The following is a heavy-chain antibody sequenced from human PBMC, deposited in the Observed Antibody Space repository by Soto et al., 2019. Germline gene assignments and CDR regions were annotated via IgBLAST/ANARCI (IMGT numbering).Heavy chain of an antibody. CDR3: ARHGIGTVTTFDY. J-gene: IGHJ4*02. D-gene: IGHD4-17*01. Sequence: QLQLQELGPGLVKPSETLSLTCTVSGGSISSSSYYWGWIRQPPGKGLEWIGSIYYSGSTYYNPSPNSRGTITVDTSKNQFPLKLSSVTAADPAVYYCARHGIGTVTTFDYWGQGTLVTVSS. CDR1: GGSISSSSYY. V-gene: IGHV4-39*01. CDR2: IYYSGST.